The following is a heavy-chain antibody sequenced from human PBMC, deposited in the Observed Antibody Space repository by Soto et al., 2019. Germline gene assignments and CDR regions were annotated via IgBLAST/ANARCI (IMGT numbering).Heavy chain of an antibody. CDR1: GFTFSSYA. V-gene: IGHV3-23*01. J-gene: IGHJ5*02. Sequence: EVQLLESGGGLVQPGGSLRLSCAASGFTFSSYAMSWVRQAPGKGLEWVSAISGSGGSTYYADSVKGRFTIARDNSKNTLYLQMNSLRAEDTAVYYCAKDRGATRRLNWFDPWGQGTLVTVSS. CDR3: AKDRGATRRLNWFDP. CDR2: ISGSGGST. D-gene: IGHD5-12*01.